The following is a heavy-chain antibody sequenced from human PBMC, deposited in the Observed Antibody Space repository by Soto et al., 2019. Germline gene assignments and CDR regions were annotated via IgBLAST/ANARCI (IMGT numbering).Heavy chain of an antibody. CDR2: INGGNGNT. CDR3: ARGKGMEENYYYYGMDV. CDR1: GYSFSTHS. J-gene: IGHJ6*02. D-gene: IGHD1-1*01. V-gene: IGHV1-3*01. Sequence: GASVKVSCKASGYSFSTHSIHWVRQAPGQGLVWMGWINGGNGNTKYSQKFRERVTITKDASASTGYMELSSLRSENTAVYYCARGKGMEENYYYYGMDVWGQGTTVTVSS.